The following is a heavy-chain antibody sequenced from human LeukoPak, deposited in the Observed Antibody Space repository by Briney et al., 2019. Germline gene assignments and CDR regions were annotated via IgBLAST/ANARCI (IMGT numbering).Heavy chain of an antibody. V-gene: IGHV3-23*01. CDR2: ISGSGGST. CDR1: GFTFSSYA. D-gene: IGHD3-9*01. Sequence: GGSLRLSCAASGFTFSSYAMSWVRQAPGKGLEWVSAISGSGGSTYYADSAKGRFTISRDNSKNTLYLQMNSLRAEDTAVYYCAKVYYDILTGPYYFDYWGQGTLVTVSS. CDR3: AKVYYDILTGPYYFDY. J-gene: IGHJ4*02.